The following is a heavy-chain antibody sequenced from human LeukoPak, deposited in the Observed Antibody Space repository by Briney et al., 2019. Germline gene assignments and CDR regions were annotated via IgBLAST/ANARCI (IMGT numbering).Heavy chain of an antibody. D-gene: IGHD1-14*01. CDR1: GFTFSSYG. CDR3: ARAGNEYYFDY. V-gene: IGHV3-30*03. Sequence: GGSLRLSCAASGFTFSSYGMHWVRQAPGKGLEWVAVISYDGSNKYYADSVKGRFTISRDNSKNTLYLQMNSLRAEDTAVYYCARAGNEYYFDYWGQGTLVTVSS. CDR2: ISYDGSNK. J-gene: IGHJ4*02.